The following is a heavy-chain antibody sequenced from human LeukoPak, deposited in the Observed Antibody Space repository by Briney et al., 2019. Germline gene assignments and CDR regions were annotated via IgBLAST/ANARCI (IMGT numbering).Heavy chain of an antibody. Sequence: SETLSLTCSVSNGSFSNFYWGWIRQLPGKRLEWIGYIFPSGLANYNPSLNSRVTISLDTSKSQFSLTLRSVTAADTAVYYCARAGDGKYYYYYMDVWGSGTTVTVSS. CDR1: NGSFSNFY. D-gene: IGHD1-26*01. CDR2: IFPSGLA. J-gene: IGHJ6*03. V-gene: IGHV4-4*08. CDR3: ARAGDGKYYYYYMDV.